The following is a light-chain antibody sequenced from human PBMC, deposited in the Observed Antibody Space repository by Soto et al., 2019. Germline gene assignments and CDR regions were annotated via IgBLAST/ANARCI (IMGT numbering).Light chain of an antibody. Sequence: EIVMTQSPATLSVSPGERATLSCRASQSVSRINVAWYQQKPGQAPRLLIYGASTRATGIPARFSGSGSGTDFTLTISRLEPEDFAVYYCQQYGSSGTFGQGTKVDIK. CDR1: QSVSRIN. CDR2: GAS. CDR3: QQYGSSGT. V-gene: IGKV3-20*01. J-gene: IGKJ1*01.